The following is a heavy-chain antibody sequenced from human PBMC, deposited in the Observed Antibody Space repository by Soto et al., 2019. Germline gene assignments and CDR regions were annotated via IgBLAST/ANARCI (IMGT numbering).Heavy chain of an antibody. V-gene: IGHV5-10-1*01. D-gene: IGHD2-21*02. J-gene: IGHJ6*02. Sequence: GESLKLSCKGSGYSFTSYWISWVRQMPGKGLEWMGRIDPSDSYTNYSPSFQGHVTISADKSISTAYLQWSSLKASDTAMYYCPASKLLSMGYYYGIDVWGQGTTVTVSS. CDR1: GYSFTSYW. CDR3: PASKLLSMGYYYGIDV. CDR2: IDPSDSYT.